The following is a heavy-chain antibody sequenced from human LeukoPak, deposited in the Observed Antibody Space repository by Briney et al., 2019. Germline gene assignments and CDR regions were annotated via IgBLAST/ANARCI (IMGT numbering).Heavy chain of an antibody. D-gene: IGHD3-10*01. CDR2: IRTTSTYI. V-gene: IGHV3-21*01. J-gene: IGHJ2*01. Sequence: PGGSLRLSCAASGFTFSSYNMNWVRQAPGKGLEWVSSIRTTSTYIYYADSVKGRFTISRDNAKNSLYLQMNSLRADDTAVYYCARDRYSGSGSYSPPYFYLWGRGTLVTVS. CDR1: GFTFSSYN. CDR3: ARDRYSGSGSYSPPYFYL.